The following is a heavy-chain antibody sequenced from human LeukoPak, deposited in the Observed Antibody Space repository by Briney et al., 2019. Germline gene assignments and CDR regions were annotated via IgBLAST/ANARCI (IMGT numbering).Heavy chain of an antibody. CDR2: IYPGDSDT. V-gene: IGHV5-51*01. Sequence: GESLKISCKGSKSSFSSYWIGWVRQMPGKGLEWMGIIYPGDSDTRYSPSFQGQVAISADKSISTAYLQWSSLKASDTAMYYCARHSVGYCSGGTCYSRFFDYWGQGTLVTVSS. CDR3: ARHSVGYCSGGTCYSRFFDY. J-gene: IGHJ4*02. CDR1: KSSFSSYW. D-gene: IGHD2-15*01.